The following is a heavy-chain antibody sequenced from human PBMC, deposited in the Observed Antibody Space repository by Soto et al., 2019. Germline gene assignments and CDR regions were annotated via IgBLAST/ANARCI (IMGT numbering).Heavy chain of an antibody. CDR1: GGSISSSSYY. CDR2: IYYSGST. CDR3: ARLSGYSGYDQGWFSD. V-gene: IGHV4-39*01. Sequence: QLQLQESGPGLVKPSETLSLTCTVSGGSISSSSYYWSWIRQPPGKGLEWIGSIYYSGSTYYNPSLKSRVTISVDTSKNQFSLKLSSVSAADTAVYYCARLSGYSGYDQGWFSDWGQGTLVTVSS. J-gene: IGHJ4*02. D-gene: IGHD5-12*01.